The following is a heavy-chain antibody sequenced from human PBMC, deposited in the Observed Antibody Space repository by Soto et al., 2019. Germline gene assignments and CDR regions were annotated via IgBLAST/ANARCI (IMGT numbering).Heavy chain of an antibody. CDR3: ARGSRFLWLREFSNDALDI. CDR2: ISSSSSTI. Sequence: GVSKRHSNAASEFTFISYSMNWIRKKQGKGLEWVSYISSSSSTIYYADSVKGRFTISRDNAKNSLYLQMNSLRAEDTAVYYCARGSRFLWLREFSNDALDIRGQGTMVTVSS. V-gene: IGHV3-48*01. D-gene: IGHD3-10*01. J-gene: IGHJ3*02. CDR1: EFTFISYS.